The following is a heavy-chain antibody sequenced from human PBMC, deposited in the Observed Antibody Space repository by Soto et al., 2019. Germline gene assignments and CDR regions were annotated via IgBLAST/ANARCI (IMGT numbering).Heavy chain of an antibody. CDR1: GFTFSSYS. J-gene: IGHJ4*02. CDR2: ISSSSSYI. CDR3: ARVDDFWSGYQYSDY. V-gene: IGHV3-21*01. Sequence: PGGSLRLSCAASGFTFSSYSMNWVRQAPGKGLEWVSSISSSSSYIYYADSVKGRFTISRDNAKNSLYLQMNSLRAEDTAVYYCARVDDFWSGYQYSDYWGQGTLVTSPQ. D-gene: IGHD3-3*01.